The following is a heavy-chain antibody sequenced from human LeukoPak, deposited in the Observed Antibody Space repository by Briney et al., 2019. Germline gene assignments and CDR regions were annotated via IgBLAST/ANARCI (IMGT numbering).Heavy chain of an antibody. D-gene: IGHD5-12*01. CDR2: INPNSGGT. CDR1: GYTFTGHY. CDR3: ARAYSGYDRRFDP. Sequence: ASVKVSCKASGYTFTGHYMHWVRQAPGQGLEWMGWINPNSGGTNYAQKFQGRVTMTRDTSISTAYMELSRLRSDDTAVYYCARAYSGYDRRFDPWGQGTLVTVSS. J-gene: IGHJ5*02. V-gene: IGHV1-2*02.